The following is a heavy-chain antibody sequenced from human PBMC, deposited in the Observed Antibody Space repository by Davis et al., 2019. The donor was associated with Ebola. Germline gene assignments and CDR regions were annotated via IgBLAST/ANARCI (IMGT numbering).Heavy chain of an antibody. CDR1: GFTFSSYA. J-gene: IGHJ4*02. V-gene: IGHV3-33*08. CDR2: IWYDGSNK. D-gene: IGHD3-16*01. Sequence: GESLKISCAASGFTFSSYAMHWVRQAPGKGLEWVAVIWYDGSNKYYADSVKGRFTISRDNSKNSLYLQMNSLRAEDTAVYYCARDRGSPLRTRGHDYWGQGSLVTVSS. CDR3: ARDRGSPLRTRGHDY.